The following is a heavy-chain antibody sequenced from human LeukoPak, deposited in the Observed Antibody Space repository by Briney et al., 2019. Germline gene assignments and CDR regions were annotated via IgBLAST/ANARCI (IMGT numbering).Heavy chain of an antibody. CDR2: IYYSGST. D-gene: IGHD2-15*01. J-gene: IGHJ2*01. CDR1: GASISSGEYY. V-gene: IGHV4-61*08. Sequence: PSQTLSLTCTVSGASISSGEYYWSWIRQPPGKGPEWIGYIYYSGSTNYNPSLRSRVTISVDTSKNQFSLKLSSVTAADTAVYYCARVLGAYCSGGSCYSSWYFDLWGRGTLVTVSS. CDR3: ARVLGAYCSGGSCYSSWYFDL.